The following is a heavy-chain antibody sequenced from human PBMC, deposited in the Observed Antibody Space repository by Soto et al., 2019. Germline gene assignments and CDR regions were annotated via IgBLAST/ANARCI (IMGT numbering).Heavy chain of an antibody. J-gene: IGHJ4*02. V-gene: IGHV3-23*01. CDR1: GFTFSSYA. CDR2: ISGSGGST. D-gene: IGHD3-22*01. CDR3: AKDMHYYDSSGSDY. Sequence: GGSLRLSCAASGFTFSSYAMGWVRQAPGKGLEWVSAISGSGGSTYYADSVKGRFTISRDNSKNTLYLQMNSLRAEDTAVYYCAKDMHYYDSSGSDYWGQGTLVTVSS.